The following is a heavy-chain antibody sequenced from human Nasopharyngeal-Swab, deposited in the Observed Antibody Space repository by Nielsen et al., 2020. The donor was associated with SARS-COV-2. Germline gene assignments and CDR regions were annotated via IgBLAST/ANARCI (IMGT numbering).Heavy chain of an antibody. CDR3: ARDGLSLQYSSGWYGWFDP. Sequence: ASVKVSCKASGYTFTSYAMNWVRQAPGQGLEWMGWINTNTGNPMYAQGFTGRFVFSLDTSVSTAYLQISSLKAEDTAVYYCARDGLSLQYSSGWYGWFDPWGQGTLVTVSS. CDR1: GYTFTSYA. J-gene: IGHJ5*02. CDR2: INTNTGNP. V-gene: IGHV7-4-1*02. D-gene: IGHD6-19*01.